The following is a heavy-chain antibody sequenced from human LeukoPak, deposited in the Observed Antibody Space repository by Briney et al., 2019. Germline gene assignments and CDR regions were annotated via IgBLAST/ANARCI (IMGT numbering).Heavy chain of an antibody. CDR2: IKQDGSEK. CDR1: GGSISSGDYY. V-gene: IGHV3-7*01. Sequence: ETLSLTCTVSGGSISSGDYYRSWVRQAPGKGLEWVANIKQDGSEKYYVDSVKGRFTISRDNAKNSLYLQMNSLRAEDTAVYYCARVVSLIVVVIDAFDIWGQGTMVTVSS. D-gene: IGHD3-22*01. J-gene: IGHJ3*02. CDR3: ARVVSLIVVVIDAFDI.